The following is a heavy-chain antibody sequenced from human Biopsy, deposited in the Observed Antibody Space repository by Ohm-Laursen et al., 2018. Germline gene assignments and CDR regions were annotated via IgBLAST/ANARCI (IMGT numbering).Heavy chain of an antibody. D-gene: IGHD3-3*01. CDR1: GGSIGGSGDY. Sequence: GTLSLTCTVSGGSIGGSGDYWSWIRQPPGKGLEWIGYISDTGTTNYNPSLRGRVTMSVDTSKNQFSLQLTSVTAADTAMFFCARLFRLDDYWNDDPPDGFDVWGQGTMVTVSS. V-gene: IGHV4-61*08. J-gene: IGHJ3*01. CDR2: ISDTGTT. CDR3: ARLFRLDDYWNDDPPDGFDV.